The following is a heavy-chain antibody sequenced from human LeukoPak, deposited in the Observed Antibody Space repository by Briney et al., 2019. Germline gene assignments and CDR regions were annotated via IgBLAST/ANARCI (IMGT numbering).Heavy chain of an antibody. J-gene: IGHJ4*02. CDR2: IYYSGST. D-gene: IGHD3-3*01. V-gene: IGHV4-39*07. CDR1: GGSISGSSYY. Sequence: SETLSLTCTVSGGSISGSSYYWGWIRQPPGKGLEWIGSIYYSGSTYYNPSLKSRVTISVDTSKTQFSLKLRSVTAADTAVYYCARGLYDYYFDYWGKGTLVTVSS. CDR3: ARGLYDYYFDY.